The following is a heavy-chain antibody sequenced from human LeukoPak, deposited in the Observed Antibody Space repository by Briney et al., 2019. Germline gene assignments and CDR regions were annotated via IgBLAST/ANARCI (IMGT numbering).Heavy chain of an antibody. CDR2: ISWNSGNI. V-gene: IGHV3-9*01. CDR1: GFTFDDYA. Sequence: PGGSLRLSCAASGFTFDDYAMHWVRQAPGKGLEWVSGISWNSGNIDYADSVKGRFSISRDNAKNSLYLQMNSLRAEDTALYYCAKAVAGSVCSNWFDPGGQGTLVTVSS. CDR3: AKAVAGSVCSNWFDP. D-gene: IGHD6-19*01. J-gene: IGHJ5*02.